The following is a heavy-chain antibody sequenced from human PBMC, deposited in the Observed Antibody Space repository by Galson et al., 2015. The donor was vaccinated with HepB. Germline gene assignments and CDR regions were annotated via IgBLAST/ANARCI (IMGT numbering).Heavy chain of an antibody. Sequence: SLRLSCAASGFTFTNYALSWVRQAPGQGLEWVALIWHDGSNEYYADSVRGRFTISRDNSKNTLYVQMNSLRAEDTAVYYCARGLDYDFRSGQLTYSYYGMDVWGRGTTVTVSS. V-gene: IGHV3-33*08. CDR2: IWHDGSNE. CDR1: GFTFTNYA. J-gene: IGHJ6*02. D-gene: IGHD3-3*01. CDR3: ARGLDYDFRSGQLTYSYYGMDV.